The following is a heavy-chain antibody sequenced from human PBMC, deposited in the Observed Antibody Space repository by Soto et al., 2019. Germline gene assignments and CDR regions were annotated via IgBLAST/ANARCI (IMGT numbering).Heavy chain of an antibody. Sequence: PGGSLRLSCAASGFTFSSYGMHWVRQAPGKGLEWVAVIWYDGSNKYYADSVKGRFTISRDNSKNTLYLQMNSLRAEDTAVYYCARAGFCSSSTSCYRPDRNYYYYGMDVWGQGTTVTVSS. CDR2: IWYDGSNK. J-gene: IGHJ6*02. CDR3: ARAGFCSSSTSCYRPDRNYYYYGMDV. CDR1: GFTFSSYG. V-gene: IGHV3-33*01. D-gene: IGHD2-2*01.